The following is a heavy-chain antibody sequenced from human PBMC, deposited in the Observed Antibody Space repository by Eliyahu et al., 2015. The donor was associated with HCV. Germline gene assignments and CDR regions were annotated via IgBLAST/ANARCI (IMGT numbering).Heavy chain of an antibody. CDR2: IYYSGST. Sequence: QVQLQESGPGLVKPSETLSLTCXVXGGSXXSYYWXWIRQPPGKGLEWIGYIYYSGSTNYNPSLKSRVTISVDTSKNQFSLKLTSVTAADTAVYYCASGGGGIAVAGTGGWFDPWGQGTLVTVSS. CDR3: ASGGGGIAVAGTGGWFDP. V-gene: IGHV4-59*01. J-gene: IGHJ5*02. CDR1: GGSXXSYY. D-gene: IGHD6-19*01.